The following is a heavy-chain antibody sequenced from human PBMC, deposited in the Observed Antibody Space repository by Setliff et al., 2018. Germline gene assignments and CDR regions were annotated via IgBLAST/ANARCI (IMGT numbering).Heavy chain of an antibody. V-gene: IGHV1-18*01. D-gene: IGHD3-9*01. J-gene: IGHJ4*02. Sequence: GASVKVSCKASGYTFTSYGISWVRQAPGQGLEWMGWISAHNGDTDHAQKFQGRVTMSTDTSTSAAYMELRSLRSDDTAVYYCARPIDILTGRYRVYPYDYWGQGTLVTVSS. CDR3: ARPIDILTGRYRVYPYDY. CDR2: ISAHNGDT. CDR1: GYTFTSYG.